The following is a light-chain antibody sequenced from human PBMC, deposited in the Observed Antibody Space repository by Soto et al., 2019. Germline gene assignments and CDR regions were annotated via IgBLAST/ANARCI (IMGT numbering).Light chain of an antibody. CDR1: QSISSW. CDR3: QQYNTYSWT. Sequence: DIQMTQYPSSLSASVGDRVTITCRASQSISSWLDWYQQMKGKAPKLLIYDASSLHSGVPSRLRGSGYGTKLTITISSMKNDDFETYYCQQYNTYSWTFGHGTKVDIK. J-gene: IGKJ1*01. CDR2: DAS. V-gene: IGKV1-5*01.